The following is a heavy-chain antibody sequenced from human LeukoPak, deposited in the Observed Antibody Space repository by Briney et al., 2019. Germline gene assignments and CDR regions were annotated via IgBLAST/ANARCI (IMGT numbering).Heavy chain of an antibody. CDR1: GYTFSSYW. D-gene: IGHD3-3*01. CDR2: IYPGDSDT. V-gene: IGHV5-51*01. Sequence: GESLKISCKGSGYTFSSYWIGWVRQVPGKGLEWMGIIYPGDSDTRYSPSLQGQVTISVDTSIGTAYLQWSSLKASDTAIYYCARQNDFRLDYWGQGTLVTVSS. J-gene: IGHJ4*02. CDR3: ARQNDFRLDY.